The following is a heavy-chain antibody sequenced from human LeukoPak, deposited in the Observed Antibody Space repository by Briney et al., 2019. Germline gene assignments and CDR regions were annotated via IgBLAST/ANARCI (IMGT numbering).Heavy chain of an antibody. Sequence: GGSLRLSCAASGFSVSSNYMSWVRQAPGKGLEWVALIYSDETTYYADSVKGRFTISRDNSKSTLYLQMNSLRAEDTAVYYCARHWELRGQGTLVAVSS. CDR2: IYSDETT. D-gene: IGHD1-26*01. J-gene: IGHJ4*02. CDR3: ARHWEL. CDR1: GFSVSSNY. V-gene: IGHV3-53*01.